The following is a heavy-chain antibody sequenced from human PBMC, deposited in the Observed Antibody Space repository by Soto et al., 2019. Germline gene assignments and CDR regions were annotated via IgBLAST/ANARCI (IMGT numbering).Heavy chain of an antibody. CDR1: GGSISSYY. J-gene: IGHJ4*02. CDR3: AREHSSGGAPGY. V-gene: IGHV4-59*01. D-gene: IGHD6-19*01. Sequence: SETLSLTYTVSGGSISSYYWSWIRQPPGKGLEWIGYIYYSGSTNYNPSLKSRVTISVDTSKNQFSLKLSSVTAADTAVYYCAREHSSGGAPGYWGQGTLVTVSS. CDR2: IYYSGST.